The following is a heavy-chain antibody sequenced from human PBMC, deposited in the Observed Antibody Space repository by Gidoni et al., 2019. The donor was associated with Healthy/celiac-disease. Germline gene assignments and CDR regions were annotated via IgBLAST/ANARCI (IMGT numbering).Heavy chain of an antibody. CDR1: GFTFSSYA. CDR3: AKDPYDFWSGRIDEAVDYYYYGMDV. J-gene: IGHJ6*02. D-gene: IGHD3-3*01. CDR2: ISGSGGRT. Sequence: EVQLLESGGGLVQPGGSLRLSCAASGFTFSSYAMSWVRQAPGKGLEWVSAISGSGGRTYDADSVKGRFTISRDKSKNTLYLQMNSLRAEDTAVYYCAKDPYDFWSGRIDEAVDYYYYGMDVWGQGTTVTVSS. V-gene: IGHV3-23*01.